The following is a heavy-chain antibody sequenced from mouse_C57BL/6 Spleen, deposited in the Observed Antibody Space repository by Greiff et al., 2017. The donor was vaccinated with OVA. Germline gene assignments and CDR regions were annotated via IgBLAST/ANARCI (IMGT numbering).Heavy chain of an antibody. CDR2: IWSGGST. Sequence: QVQLQQSGPGLVQPSQSLSITCTVSGFSLTSYGVHWVRQSPGKGLAWLGVIWSGGSTDYNAAFISRLSISKDNSKSQVFFKMNSLQADDTAIYYCARMITHYYAMDYWGQGTSVTVSS. CDR3: ARMITHYYAMDY. V-gene: IGHV2-2*01. CDR1: GFSLTSYG. D-gene: IGHD2-4*01. J-gene: IGHJ4*01.